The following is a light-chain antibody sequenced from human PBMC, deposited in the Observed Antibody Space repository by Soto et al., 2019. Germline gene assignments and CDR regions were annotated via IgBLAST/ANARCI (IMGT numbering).Light chain of an antibody. CDR1: QDIRND. J-gene: IGKJ2*01. CDR3: LQDYNRPYT. V-gene: IGKV1-6*01. Sequence: AIQMTQSPSSLSASVGDRVTITCRASQDIRNDLGWYQHRPGKPPKVLIYAASNLQSGVPPRFSGSGSGTDFALTITSLQPEDFATYYCLQDYNRPYTFGQGTKLEF. CDR2: AAS.